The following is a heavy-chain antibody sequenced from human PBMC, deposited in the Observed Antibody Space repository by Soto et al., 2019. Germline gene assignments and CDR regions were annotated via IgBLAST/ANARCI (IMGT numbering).Heavy chain of an antibody. CDR1: GFPFANYP. D-gene: IGHD3-16*01. CDR2: IRSQAYGGTA. V-gene: IGHV3-49*04. J-gene: IGHJ4*02. Sequence: PGGSLKLSCATSGFPFANYPMSWVRQAPGKGPEWLGFIRSQAYGGTADYAASVEGRFTISRDDSTSIAYLQMNNLKTEDTAVYYCTNSYVHGPYWGQGNWVTVCS. CDR3: TNSYVHGPY.